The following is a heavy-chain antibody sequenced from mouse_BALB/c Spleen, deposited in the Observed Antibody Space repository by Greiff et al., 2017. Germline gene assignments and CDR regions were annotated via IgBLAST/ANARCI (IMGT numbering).Heavy chain of an antibody. CDR1: GFTFSNYW. V-gene: IGHV6-6*02. J-gene: IGHJ4*01. Sequence: EVKVEESGGGLVQPGGSMKLSCVASGFTFSNYWMNWVRQSPEKGLEWVAEIRLKSNNYATHYAESVKGRFTISRDDSKSSVYLQMNNLRAEDTGIYYCTRESLLLRNYAMDYWGQGTSVTVSS. CDR3: TRESLLLRNYAMDY. CDR2: IRLKSNNYAT. D-gene: IGHD1-1*01.